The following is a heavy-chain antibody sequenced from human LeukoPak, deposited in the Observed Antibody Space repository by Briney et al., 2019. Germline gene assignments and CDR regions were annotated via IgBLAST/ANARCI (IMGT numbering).Heavy chain of an antibody. V-gene: IGHV4-31*03. D-gene: IGHD3-22*01. CDR3: ARGERRWSSGYYIDY. CDR1: GDSVTSSHYY. J-gene: IGHJ4*02. Sequence: PSETLSLTCSVSGDSVTSSHYYWGWIRQPPGKGLEWIGYIYYSGSTYYNPSLKSRVTISVDTSKNQFSLKLSSVTAADTAVYYCARGERRWSSGYYIDYWGQETLVTVSS. CDR2: IYYSGST.